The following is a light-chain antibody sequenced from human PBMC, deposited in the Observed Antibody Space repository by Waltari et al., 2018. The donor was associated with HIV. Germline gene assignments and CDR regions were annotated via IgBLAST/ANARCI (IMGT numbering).Light chain of an antibody. CDR2: EVS. V-gene: IGLV2-14*03. CDR1: TSDAAGDNS. J-gene: IGLJ2*01. Sequence: QSALTQPASVSGSPGQSITIPSTGTTSDAAGDNSVSWYQQHPAKAPKLVILEVSSRPSGVSKRFSGSKSGNTASLTISGLQAEDEAYYYCSSYTSSDTVVFGGGTKVTVL. CDR3: SSYTSSDTVV.